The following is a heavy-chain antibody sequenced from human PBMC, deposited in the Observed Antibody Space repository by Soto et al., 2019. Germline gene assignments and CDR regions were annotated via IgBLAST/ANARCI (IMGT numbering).Heavy chain of an antibody. V-gene: IGHV4-59*08. CDR1: GGSISSYY. J-gene: IGHJ4*02. Sequence: QVQLQESGPGLVKPSETLSLTCTVSGGSISSYYWNWIRQPPGKGLEWIGYIYYRGNTNYNPSLKSRVTISVDTSKSQFSLKLSSVTAADTAVYYCARQPGYYDILTGYSTYYFDYWGQGTLVTVSS. CDR2: IYYRGNT. CDR3: ARQPGYYDILTGYSTYYFDY. D-gene: IGHD3-9*01.